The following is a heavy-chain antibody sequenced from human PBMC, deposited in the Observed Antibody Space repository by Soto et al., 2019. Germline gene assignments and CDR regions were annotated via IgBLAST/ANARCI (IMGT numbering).Heavy chain of an antibody. V-gene: IGHV1-18*04. D-gene: IGHD3-10*02. CDR3: ARVVPGAVPWFDS. CDR2: ITPYNGNT. J-gene: IGHJ5*01. Sequence: ASVKVSCKTSGYTFTNYDVTWVRLAPGRGLEWMGWITPYNGNTHYAPHLQGRITLATDTSTNTAYLDLTNLTSDDTAMYYCARVVPGAVPWFDSWGLGTPVTVSS. CDR1: GYTFTNYD.